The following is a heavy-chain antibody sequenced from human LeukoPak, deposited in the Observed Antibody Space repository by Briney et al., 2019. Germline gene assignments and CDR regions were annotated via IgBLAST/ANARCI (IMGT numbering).Heavy chain of an antibody. CDR1: GYSFTSYW. D-gene: IGHD2-8*01. J-gene: IGHJ4*02. Sequence: GESLKISCKGAGYSFTSYWIGWVRQMPGKGLEWMGIIHPGDSDTRYSPSFQGQVTISVDKSVSTAYLQWSSLKASDTAMYYCAGLSHMYFDYWGQGTLVTVSS. CDR3: AGLSHMYFDY. CDR2: IHPGDSDT. V-gene: IGHV5-51*01.